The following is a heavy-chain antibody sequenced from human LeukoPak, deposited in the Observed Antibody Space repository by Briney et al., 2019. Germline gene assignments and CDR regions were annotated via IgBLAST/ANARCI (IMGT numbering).Heavy chain of an antibody. V-gene: IGHV3-74*01. CDR1: GFTLRSYW. CDR3: ARGPPRGKYYYMDV. J-gene: IGHJ6*03. D-gene: IGHD1-1*01. CDR2: INSDGSIK. Sequence: PGGSLRLSCAASGFTLRSYWMHWFRQAPGKGLVWVARINSDGSIKTYADSVEGRFTLSRDNAKNSLYLQMNSLTAGDTAVYYCARGPPRGKYYYMDVWGKGTTVTVSS.